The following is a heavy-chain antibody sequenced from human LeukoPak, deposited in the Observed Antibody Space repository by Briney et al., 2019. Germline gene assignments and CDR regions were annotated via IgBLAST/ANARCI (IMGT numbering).Heavy chain of an antibody. CDR1: GFTFGNTW. Sequence: GGFLRLSCAASGFTFGNTWMGWVRQAPGKGLEWVANISPDGSDKYYVDSVRGRFTISRENAQNSVNLQMNSLRAEDSAVYYCGRWGVNAGLDRWGQGTLVSVAS. D-gene: IGHD3-10*01. CDR3: GRWGVNAGLDR. V-gene: IGHV3-7*01. CDR2: ISPDGSDK. J-gene: IGHJ5*02.